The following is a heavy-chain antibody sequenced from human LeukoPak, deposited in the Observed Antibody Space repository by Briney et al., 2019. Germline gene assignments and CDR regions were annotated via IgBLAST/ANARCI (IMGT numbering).Heavy chain of an antibody. Sequence: GGSLRLSCAASGFTFSSYGMHWVRQAPGKGLEGVAVIWYDGSNKYYADSVKGRFTISRDNSKNTLYLQMNSLRAEDTAVYYCAKERIAVAGRSFDYWGQGTLVTVSS. CDR2: IWYDGSNK. V-gene: IGHV3-33*06. CDR3: AKERIAVAGRSFDY. CDR1: GFTFSSYG. J-gene: IGHJ4*02. D-gene: IGHD6-19*01.